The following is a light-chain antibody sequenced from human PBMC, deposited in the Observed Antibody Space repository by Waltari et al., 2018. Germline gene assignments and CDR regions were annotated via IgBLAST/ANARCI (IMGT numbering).Light chain of an antibody. CDR3: HQYNNWPPFT. CDR1: QSVGTN. J-gene: IGKJ3*01. Sequence: ETVMTQSPTTLSVSPGEGVTLSCRASQSVGTNLAWHQHKPGQAPRLLIYGASTRAAGIPVRFSGSGSGTEFTLTISGLQSEDFAVYYCHQYNNWPPFTFGPGTKVEI. CDR2: GAS. V-gene: IGKV3-15*01.